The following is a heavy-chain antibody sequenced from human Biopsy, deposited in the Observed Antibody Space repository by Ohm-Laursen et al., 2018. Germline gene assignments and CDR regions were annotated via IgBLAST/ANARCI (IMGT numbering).Heavy chain of an antibody. J-gene: IGHJ5*02. CDR2: MIPSSGKT. V-gene: IGHV1-8*01. CDR1: GYSFSTYD. D-gene: IGHD6-6*01. Sequence: ASVKVSCKASGYSFSTYDVNWVRQARGQGLEWMGWMIPSSGKTGYAQRFQGRVTLAMSTSISTAYMELSGLRSEDTAVYFCARGYSRRVSIFEASIYWFDTWGQGTLVTVSS. CDR3: ARGYSRRVSIFEASIYWFDT.